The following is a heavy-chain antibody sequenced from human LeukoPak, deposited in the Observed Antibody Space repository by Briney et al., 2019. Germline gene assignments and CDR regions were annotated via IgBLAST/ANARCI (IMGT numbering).Heavy chain of an antibody. V-gene: IGHV1-8*01. CDR3: ARDRRASGAYTGYEEFDY. J-gene: IGHJ4*02. CDR2: MNPNSGKT. CDR1: GYTFTSYD. D-gene: IGHD5-12*01. Sequence: ASVKVSCKASGYTFTSYDINWVRQATGQGLEWMGWMNPNSGKTGYAQKFQGRLTSTSNTSINTAYMELSSLRSDAAAVYYCARDRRASGAYTGYEEFDYWGQGTLVTVSS.